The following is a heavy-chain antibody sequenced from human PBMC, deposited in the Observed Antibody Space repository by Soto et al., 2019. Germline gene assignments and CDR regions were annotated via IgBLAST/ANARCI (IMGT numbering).Heavy chain of an antibody. CDR1: GGTFGSYA. V-gene: IGHV1-69*13. Sequence: SVKVSCKASGGTFGSYAISWVRQAPGQGLEWMGGIIPIFGTANYAQKFQGRVTITADESTSTAYMELSSLRSEDTAVYYCARRAETNGWNGFGADKYYFDFWGQGTLVTVS. CDR3: ARRAETNGWNGFGADKYYFDF. D-gene: IGHD1-1*01. J-gene: IGHJ4*02. CDR2: IIPIFGTA.